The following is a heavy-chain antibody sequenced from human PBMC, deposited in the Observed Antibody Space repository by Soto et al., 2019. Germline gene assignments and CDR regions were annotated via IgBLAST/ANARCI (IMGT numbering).Heavy chain of an antibody. J-gene: IGHJ1*01. CDR2: IYYSGST. V-gene: IGHV4-31*03. D-gene: IGHD3-22*01. CDR1: GGSISSGGYY. CDR3: ARVYYYDSSGYSPAEYFQH. Sequence: PSETLSLTCTVSGGSISSGGYYWSWIRQHPGKGLEWIGYIYYSGSTYYNPSLKGRVTISVDTSKNQFSLKLSSVTAADTAVYYCARVYYYDSSGYSPAEYFQHWGQGTLVTVSS.